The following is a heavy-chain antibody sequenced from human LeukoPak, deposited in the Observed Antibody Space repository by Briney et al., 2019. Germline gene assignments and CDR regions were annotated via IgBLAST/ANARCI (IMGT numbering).Heavy chain of an antibody. D-gene: IGHD1-14*01. Sequence: GGSLRLSCAASGFTVSSNYVSWVRQAPGKGLEWVSVIYSGGSTYYADSVKGRFTISRDNSKNTLYLQMNSLRAEDTAVYYCASCLVIPDRGGMWDWYFDLWGRGTLVTVSS. CDR3: ASCLVIPDRGGMWDWYFDL. CDR1: GFTVSSNY. CDR2: IYSGGST. J-gene: IGHJ2*01. V-gene: IGHV3-66*01.